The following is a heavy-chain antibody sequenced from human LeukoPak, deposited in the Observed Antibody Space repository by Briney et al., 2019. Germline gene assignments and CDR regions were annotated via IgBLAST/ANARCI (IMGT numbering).Heavy chain of an antibody. J-gene: IGHJ4*02. Sequence: PSETLSLTCAVSGYSISSGYYWGWIRQPPGKGLEWIGSIHHGGTTLYNPSLKSRVTISVDTSKNQFSLKLTSVTAADTAVYYCAREGGTALFDFWGQGTLVTVSS. V-gene: IGHV4-38-2*02. CDR2: IHHGGTT. D-gene: IGHD1-1*01. CDR3: AREGGTALFDF. CDR1: GYSISSGYY.